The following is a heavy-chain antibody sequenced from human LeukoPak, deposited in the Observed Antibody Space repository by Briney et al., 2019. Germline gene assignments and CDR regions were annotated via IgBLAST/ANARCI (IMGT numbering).Heavy chain of an antibody. J-gene: IGHJ4*02. CDR3: ARLSFIAARPPYFDY. V-gene: IGHV3-30*19. Sequence: GGSLRLSCAASGFTFSDYGMLWVRQAPGKGLEWVAFILYDGSNKYYADSVKGRFTISRDNSKNTLYLQINSLRAEDTAVYYCARLSFIAARPPYFDYWGQGTLVTVSS. CDR1: GFTFSDYG. CDR2: ILYDGSNK. D-gene: IGHD6-6*01.